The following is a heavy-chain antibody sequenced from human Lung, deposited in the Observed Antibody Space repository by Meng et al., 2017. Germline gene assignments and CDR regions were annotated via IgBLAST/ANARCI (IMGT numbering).Heavy chain of an antibody. CDR2: IKSNGDGGTA. CDR3: TWDDKSVSDY. CDR1: GFIFSNSW. Sequence: GASLMISCAASGFIFSNSWMSWVRQATGKGLEWVGRIKSNGDGGTAAYAAPVTGRFTISRDDSKTTLYLQLSGLTTDDTGVYYCTWDDKSVSDYWGQGTLVTVSS. D-gene: IGHD3-9*01. J-gene: IGHJ4*02. V-gene: IGHV3-15*01.